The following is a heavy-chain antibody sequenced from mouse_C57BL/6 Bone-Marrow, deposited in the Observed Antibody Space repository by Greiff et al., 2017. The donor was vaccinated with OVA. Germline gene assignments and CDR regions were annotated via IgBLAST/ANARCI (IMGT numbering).Heavy chain of an antibody. Sequence: DVMLVESGGDLVKPGGSLKLSCAASGFTFSSYGMSWVRQTPDKRLEWVATISSGGSYTYYPDSVKGRFTISRDNTKNTLYLQMSSLESEDTAMYYCARLGYYAMDYWGQGTSVTVSS. CDR3: ARLGYYAMDY. CDR1: GFTFSSYG. CDR2: ISSGGSYT. J-gene: IGHJ4*01. V-gene: IGHV5-6*02.